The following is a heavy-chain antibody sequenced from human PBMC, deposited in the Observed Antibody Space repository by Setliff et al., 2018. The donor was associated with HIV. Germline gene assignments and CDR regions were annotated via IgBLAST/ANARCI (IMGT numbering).Heavy chain of an antibody. CDR1: GYTFTSYD. D-gene: IGHD3-16*01. CDR2: MNPNSGNT. Sequence: GASVKVSCKASGYTFTSYDINWVRQATGQGLEWMGWMNPNSGNTGYAQKFQGRVTITRNTAISTAFMELSSLRSEDTAVYYCARGDSNEYVWVSYMRAYYYYGMDVWGQGTTVTVSS. CDR3: ARGDSNEYVWVSYMRAYYYYGMDV. V-gene: IGHV1-8*03. J-gene: IGHJ6*02.